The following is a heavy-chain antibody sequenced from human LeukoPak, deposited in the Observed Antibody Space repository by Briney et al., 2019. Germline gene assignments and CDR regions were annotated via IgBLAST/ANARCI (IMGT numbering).Heavy chain of an antibody. V-gene: IGHV5-10-1*01. D-gene: IGHD1-7*01. J-gene: IGHJ4*02. CDR2: IDPSDSYT. CDR3: ARYITGTTSAPDY. CDR1: GYSFTSYW. Sequence: GESLRISCQGSGYSFTSYWISWVRQMPGKGLEWMGRIDPSDSYTNYSPSFQGHVTISADKSISTAYLQWSSLKASDTAMYYCARYITGTTSAPDYWGQGTLVTVSS.